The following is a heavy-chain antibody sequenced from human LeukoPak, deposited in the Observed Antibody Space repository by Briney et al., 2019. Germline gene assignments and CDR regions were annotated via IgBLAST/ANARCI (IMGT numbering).Heavy chain of an antibody. D-gene: IGHD3-10*01. CDR3: ALTYYYGSANNWFDP. CDR2: ISAYNGNT. V-gene: IGHV1-18*01. Sequence: ASVKVSCTVSGYTLTELSMHWVRQAPGKGLEWMGWISAYNGNTNYAQKLQGRVTMTTDTSTSTAYMELRSLRSDDTAVYYCALTYYYGSANNWFDPWGQGTLVTVSS. J-gene: IGHJ5*02. CDR1: GYTLTELS.